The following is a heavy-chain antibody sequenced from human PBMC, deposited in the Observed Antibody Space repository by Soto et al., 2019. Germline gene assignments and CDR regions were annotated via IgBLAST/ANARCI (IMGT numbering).Heavy chain of an antibody. Sequence: EVQLVESGGGLVQPGGSLRLSCAASGFTFSSYSMNWVRQAPGKGLEWVSYISSSSSTIYYADSVKGRFNISRDNAKNSLYLQINSLRADDTAVYYCAREGGDLNWVDPLGQGTLVTSSS. J-gene: IGHJ5*02. CDR1: GFTFSSYS. D-gene: IGHD2-21*02. CDR2: ISSSSSTI. V-gene: IGHV3-48*01. CDR3: AREGGDLNWVDP.